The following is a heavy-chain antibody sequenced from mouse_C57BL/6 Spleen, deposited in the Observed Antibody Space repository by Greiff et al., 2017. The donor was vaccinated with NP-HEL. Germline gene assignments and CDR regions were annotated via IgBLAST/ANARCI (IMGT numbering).Heavy chain of an antibody. CDR3: TRDYGSDFDY. D-gene: IGHD1-1*01. V-gene: IGHV1-15*01. CDR1: GYTFTDYE. CDR2: IDPETGGT. Sequence: VQLQESGAELVRPGASVTLSCKASGYTFTDYEMHWVKQTPVHGLEWIGAIDPETGGTAYNQKFKGKAILTADKSSSTAYMELRSLTSEDSAVYYCTRDYGSDFDYWGQGTTLTVST. J-gene: IGHJ2*01.